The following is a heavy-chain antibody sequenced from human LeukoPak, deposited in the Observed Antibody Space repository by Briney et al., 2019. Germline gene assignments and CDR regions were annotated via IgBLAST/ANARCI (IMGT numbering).Heavy chain of an antibody. D-gene: IGHD3-3*01. CDR3: ARHIGGYPLRSSWYMDV. CDR1: GYSFTSYW. J-gene: IGHJ6*03. CDR2: IYPGDSDT. Sequence: GESLKISCKGSGYSFTSYWIGWVRQMPGKGLEWMGIIYPGDSDTRYSPSFQGQVTTSADKSISTAYLQWSSLKASDTAMYYCARHIGGYPLRSSWYMDVWGKGTTVTVSS. V-gene: IGHV5-51*01.